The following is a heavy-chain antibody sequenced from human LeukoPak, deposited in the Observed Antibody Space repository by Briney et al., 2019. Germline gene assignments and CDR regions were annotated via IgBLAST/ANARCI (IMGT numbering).Heavy chain of an antibody. CDR3: ARVGLGVTKFFDY. J-gene: IGHJ4*02. CDR1: GFTFSSYE. Sequence: WGSLTLSCAASGFTFSSYEMNWVRQAPGKGLEGVSYISSCGSTIHYADSVKGRFTISRDNANNSLYLQMNSLRAEDTAVYYCARVGLGVTKFFDYWGQGTLVTVSS. CDR2: ISSCGSTI. D-gene: IGHD3-9*01. V-gene: IGHV3-48*03.